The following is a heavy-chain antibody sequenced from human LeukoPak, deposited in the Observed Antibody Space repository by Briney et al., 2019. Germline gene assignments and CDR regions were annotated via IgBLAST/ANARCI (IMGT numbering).Heavy chain of an antibody. CDR1: GFTVSSNY. CDR3: ARGWIVAPRQFDY. D-gene: IGHD5-12*01. Sequence: QAGGSLRLSCAASGFTVSSNYMSWVRQAPGKGLEWVSVIYSGGSTCYADSVKGRFTISRDNSKNTLYLQMNSLRAEDTAVYYCARGWIVAPRQFDYWGQGTLVTVSS. J-gene: IGHJ4*02. CDR2: IYSGGST. V-gene: IGHV3-66*02.